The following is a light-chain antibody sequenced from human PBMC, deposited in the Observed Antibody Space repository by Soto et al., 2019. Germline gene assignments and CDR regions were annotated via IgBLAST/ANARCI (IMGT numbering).Light chain of an antibody. CDR1: QTVSISY. CDR2: GAS. V-gene: IGKV3-20*01. CDR3: QQYGSSSLT. Sequence: IVFTPSPSTPSLSPGERAPPPPKASQTVSISYLAWYQRKPGQAPRLLIYGASNRATGIPDRFSGSGSGTDFTLTISRLEPEDFAVYYCQQYGSSSLTFGGGTKVDIK. J-gene: IGKJ4*01.